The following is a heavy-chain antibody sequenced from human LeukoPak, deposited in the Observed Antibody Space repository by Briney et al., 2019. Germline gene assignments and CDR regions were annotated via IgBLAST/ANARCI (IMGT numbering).Heavy chain of an antibody. CDR1: GGTFSSYA. V-gene: IGHV1-69*13. Sequence: ASVKVSCKASGGTFSSYAISWVRQAPGQGLEWMGGIIPIFGTANYAQKFQGRVTITADESTSTAYMELSSLRSEDTAVYYCAREHHSTNEGTVAFGIWGQGTMVTVSS. CDR2: IIPIFGTA. J-gene: IGHJ3*02. D-gene: IGHD2-8*01. CDR3: AREHHSTNEGTVAFGI.